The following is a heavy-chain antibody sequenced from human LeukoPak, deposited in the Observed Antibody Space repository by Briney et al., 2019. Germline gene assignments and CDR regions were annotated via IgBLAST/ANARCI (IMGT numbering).Heavy chain of an antibody. D-gene: IGHD2-15*01. CDR1: GFTFSSYG. J-gene: IGHJ4*02. Sequence: LPGGSLRLSCAASGFTFSSYGMHWVRQAPGKGLEWVSYISSSSSTIYYADSVKGRFTISRDNAKNSLYLQMNSLRAEDTAVYYCARGGYCSGGSCYSNVDYWGQGTLVTVSS. V-gene: IGHV3-48*01. CDR3: ARGGYCSGGSCYSNVDY. CDR2: ISSSSSTI.